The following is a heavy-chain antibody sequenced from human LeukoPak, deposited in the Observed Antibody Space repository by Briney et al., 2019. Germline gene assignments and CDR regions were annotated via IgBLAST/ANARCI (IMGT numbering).Heavy chain of an antibody. CDR3: AREYCSGGSCSFDY. J-gene: IGHJ4*02. D-gene: IGHD2-15*01. CDR1: GGSISSYY. CDR2: IYYSGST. V-gene: IGHV4-59*01. Sequence: SETLSLTCTVSGGSISSYYWSWIRQPPGKGLEWIGYIYYSGSTNYNPSLKSRVTISVGTSKNQFSLKLSSVTAADTAVYYCAREYCSGGSCSFDYWGQGTLVTVSS.